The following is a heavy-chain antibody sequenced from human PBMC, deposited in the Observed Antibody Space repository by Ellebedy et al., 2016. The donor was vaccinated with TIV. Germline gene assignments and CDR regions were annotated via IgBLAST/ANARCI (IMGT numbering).Heavy chain of an antibody. D-gene: IGHD2-15*01. J-gene: IGHJ4*02. CDR3: ARAVTTGGINVFDY. CDR1: GYTFTNYY. Sequence: ASVKVSCKASGYTFTNYYIHWVRQAPGQGLEWMGILYPNAGNTNYAQQFQGRVTVTRDTSTSTVYIELSSLRSDDTAVYYCARAVTTGGINVFDYWGQGTLVTVSS. V-gene: IGHV1-46*01. CDR2: LYPNAGNT.